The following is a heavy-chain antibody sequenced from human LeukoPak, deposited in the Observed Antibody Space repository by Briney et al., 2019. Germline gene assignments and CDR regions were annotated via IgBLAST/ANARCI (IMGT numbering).Heavy chain of an antibody. Sequence: SETLSLTCTVSGGSISSGGYYWSWIRQHPGKGLEWIGYIYYSGSTYYNPSLKSRVTISVDTSKNQFSLKLSSVTAADTAVYYCARSRVATQVGYGGNRYYFDYWGQGTLVTVSS. D-gene: IGHD4-23*01. CDR3: ARSRVATQVGYGGNRYYFDY. CDR2: IYYSGST. V-gene: IGHV4-31*03. CDR1: GGSISSGGYY. J-gene: IGHJ4*02.